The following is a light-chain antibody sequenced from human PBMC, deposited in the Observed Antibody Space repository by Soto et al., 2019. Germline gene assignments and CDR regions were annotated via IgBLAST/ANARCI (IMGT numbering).Light chain of an antibody. CDR1: SSDVGSHNL. CDR2: EVS. V-gene: IGLV2-23*02. J-gene: IGLJ1*01. Sequence: QSVLTQPASVSGSPGQSITISCTGTSSDVGSHNLVSWYQEHPDKAPKLMIYEVSKRPSGVSNRFSGSKSGNTASLTISGLQAEDEADYYCCSYAGTSTFYVFGTGTQLTVL. CDR3: CSYAGTSTFYV.